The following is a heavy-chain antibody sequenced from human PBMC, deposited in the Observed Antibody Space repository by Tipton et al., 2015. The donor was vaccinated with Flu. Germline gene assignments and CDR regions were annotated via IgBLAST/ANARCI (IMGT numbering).Heavy chain of an antibody. CDR2: IWNAGNDK. D-gene: IGHD2-15*01. V-gene: IGHV3-33*01. CDR3: ARELLHSRYFDY. Sequence: SLRLSCAASGFIFSDYVMHWVRQAPGKRLEWVAAIWNAGNDKYYTYSVKGRFTISRDNSKDTLYLQMDSLRAEDAAVYYCARELLHSRYFDYWGQGTLVTVSS. CDR1: GFIFSDYV. J-gene: IGHJ4*02.